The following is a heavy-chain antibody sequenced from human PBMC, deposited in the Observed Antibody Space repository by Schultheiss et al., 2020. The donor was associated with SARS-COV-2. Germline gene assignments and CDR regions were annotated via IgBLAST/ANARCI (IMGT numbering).Heavy chain of an antibody. CDR2: IYYSGST. CDR3: ARRPSLGGTIWFDP. CDR1: GYSIRSGYF. V-gene: IGHV4-38-2*01. Sequence: SETLSLTCSVSGYSIRSGYFWAWIRQPPGRGLEWIGSIYYSGSTYYNPSLKSRVTISVDTSKNQFSLKLSSVTAADTAVYYCARRPSLGGTIWFDPWGQGTLVTVSS. D-gene: IGHD3-16*01. J-gene: IGHJ5*02.